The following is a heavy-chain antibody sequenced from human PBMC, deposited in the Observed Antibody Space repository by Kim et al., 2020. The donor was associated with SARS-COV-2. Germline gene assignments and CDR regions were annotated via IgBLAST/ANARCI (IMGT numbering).Heavy chain of an antibody. J-gene: IGHJ4*02. Sequence: GGSLRLSCAASGFTFSNYGMHWVRQAPGKGLDWVAVIWYDGSNKYYADSVKGRFTISRDNSKNTLYLLMNSLRAEDTAVYYCAKGQRGGMVQGPPLGTPIDYWGQGILVTVSS. CDR1: GFTFSNYG. D-gene: IGHD3-10*01. CDR3: AKGQRGGMVQGPPLGTPIDY. CDR2: IWYDGSNK. V-gene: IGHV3-33*06.